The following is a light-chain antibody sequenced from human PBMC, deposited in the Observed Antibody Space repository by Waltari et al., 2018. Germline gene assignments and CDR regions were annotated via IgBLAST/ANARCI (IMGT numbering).Light chain of an antibody. CDR3: QHYLRLPVA. V-gene: IGKV3-20*01. Sequence: EIVLTQSPGTLSLSTGERAIVSCRASQSVGRPLAWYQQKPGQAPRLLIYGASNRATGIPDRFIGSGSGTEFSLTISGLEPEDSAVYYCQHYLRLPVAFGQGTKVEIK. CDR2: GAS. J-gene: IGKJ1*01. CDR1: QSVGRP.